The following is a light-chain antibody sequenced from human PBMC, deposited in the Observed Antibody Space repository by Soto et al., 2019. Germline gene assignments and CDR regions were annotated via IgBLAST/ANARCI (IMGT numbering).Light chain of an antibody. J-gene: IGLJ1*01. V-gene: IGLV2-14*01. Sequence: QSALTQPASVSGSPGQSITISCTGIISDVGGYNTVSWYQQHPGKVPKLMIHDVSDRPSWVSDRFSGSKSGNTASLTISGLQAEDEADYYCSSYTTSISYVFGSGTKLTVL. CDR3: SSYTTSISYV. CDR2: DVS. CDR1: ISDVGGYNT.